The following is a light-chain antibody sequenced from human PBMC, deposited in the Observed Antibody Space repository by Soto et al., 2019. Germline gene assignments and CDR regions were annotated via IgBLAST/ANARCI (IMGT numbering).Light chain of an antibody. CDR3: QQYGSSPGT. CDR2: DAS. Sequence: EIVLTQSPGTLSLSPGERATLSCRASQSVTNNHLGWYQQKPGQAPRLLMYDASSRPGGSPDRFSGSGSGTDFTLTISRLEPEDFAVYYCQQYGSSPGTFGQGTKLEIK. J-gene: IGKJ2*01. V-gene: IGKV3-20*01. CDR1: QSVTNNH.